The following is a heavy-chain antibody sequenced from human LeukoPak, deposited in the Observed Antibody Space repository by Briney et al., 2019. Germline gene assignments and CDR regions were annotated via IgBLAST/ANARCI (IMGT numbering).Heavy chain of an antibody. CDR2: IYTSGST. J-gene: IGHJ5*02. V-gene: IGHV4-4*07. Sequence: SETLSLTCTVSGGSISSYYWSWIRQPAGKGLEWIGGIYTSGSTTYNPSLKTRVTMSVDTSNNQFSLKLSSVTAADTAVYYCARSLVATADIDWFDRWGQGTMVTVSS. CDR1: GGSISSYY. CDR3: ARSLVATADIDWFDR. D-gene: IGHD2-2*02.